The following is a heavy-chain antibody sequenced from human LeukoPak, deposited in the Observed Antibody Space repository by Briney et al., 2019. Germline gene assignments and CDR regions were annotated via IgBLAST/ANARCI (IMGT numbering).Heavy chain of an antibody. D-gene: IGHD6-6*01. V-gene: IGHV4-4*02. J-gene: IGHJ6*03. CDR1: GGSISSSNW. CDR2: IYHSGST. Sequence: ASETLSLTCAVSGGSISSSNWWSWVRQPPGKGLEWIGEIYHSGSTNYNPSLKSRVTISVDKSKNQFSLKLSSVTAADTAVYYCARRSSSSLYYYYHMDVWGKGTTVTVSS. CDR3: ARRSSSSLYYYYHMDV.